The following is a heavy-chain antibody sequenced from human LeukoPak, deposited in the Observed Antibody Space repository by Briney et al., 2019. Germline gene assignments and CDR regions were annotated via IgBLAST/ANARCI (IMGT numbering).Heavy chain of an antibody. V-gene: IGHV6-1*01. J-gene: IGHJ6*02. CDR2: TYYKGKWYN. CDR1: GDRFSTNNAA. Sequence: SQTLSLTCAISGDRFSTNNAAWSWIRQSPSRGLEWLGRTYYKGKWYNYYAGSVKSRIIFNPDTSKNQFSLQLNSVTPEDTAVYYCAREKVVIAATHFYGMDVWGQGTTVTVSS. CDR3: AREKVVIAATHFYGMDV. D-gene: IGHD2-15*01.